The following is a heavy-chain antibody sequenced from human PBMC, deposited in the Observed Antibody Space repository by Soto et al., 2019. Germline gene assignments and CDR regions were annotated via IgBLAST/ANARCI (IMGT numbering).Heavy chain of an antibody. CDR2: IIPTLGIA. CDR3: ARGLHYDSISLDDY. Sequence: QVQLVQSGAEVKKPGSSVKVSCKASGGTFSSYTISWVRQAPGQGLEWMGRIIPTLGIANSAQKFQGRVTISAHKSXSTAYMELSSLRSEDTAVYYCARGLHYDSISLDDYWGQGTLVTVSS. CDR1: GGTFSSYT. J-gene: IGHJ4*02. V-gene: IGHV1-69*02. D-gene: IGHD3-22*01.